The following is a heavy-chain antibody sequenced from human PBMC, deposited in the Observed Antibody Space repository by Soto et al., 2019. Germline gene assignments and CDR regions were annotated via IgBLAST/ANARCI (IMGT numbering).Heavy chain of an antibody. CDR2: INAGNGNT. CDR1: GYTFTTYA. D-gene: IGHD1-26*01. CDR3: ARDRGGSYEDY. Sequence: QVQLVQSGAEVKKPGASVKVSCKASGYTFTTYAMHWVRQAPGQRLEWMGWINAGNGNTKYSQKFQGRVTITRDTSASTAYMELSSLRSEDTAVHYCARDRGGSYEDYWGQGTLVTVSS. J-gene: IGHJ4*02. V-gene: IGHV1-3*01.